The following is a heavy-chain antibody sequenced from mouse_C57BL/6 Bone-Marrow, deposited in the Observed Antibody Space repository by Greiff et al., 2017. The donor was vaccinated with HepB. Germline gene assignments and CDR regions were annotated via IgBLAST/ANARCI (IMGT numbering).Heavy chain of an antibody. CDR1: GFTFSDYG. CDR3: ARPPTVVDYYAMDY. CDR2: ISSGSSTI. D-gene: IGHD1-1*01. V-gene: IGHV5-17*01. Sequence: EVKLVESGGGLVKPGGSLKLSCAASGFTFSDYGMHWVRQAPEKGLEWVAYISSGSSTIYYADTVKGRFTISRDNAKNTLFLQMTSLRSEDTAMYYCARPPTVVDYYAMDYWGQGTSVTVSS. J-gene: IGHJ4*01.